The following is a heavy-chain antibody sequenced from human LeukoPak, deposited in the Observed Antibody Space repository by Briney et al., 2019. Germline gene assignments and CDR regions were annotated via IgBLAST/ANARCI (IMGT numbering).Heavy chain of an antibody. CDR3: AKDLELELPLYFDY. D-gene: IGHD1-7*01. J-gene: IGHJ4*02. CDR2: IRGSDGST. V-gene: IGHV3-23*01. CDR1: GFPFSTYA. Sequence: PGGSLRLSCAASGFPFSTYAMSWVRQAPGKGLEWVSSIRGSDGSTYYADSVKGRFTISRDNSKNTLYLQMNSLRAEDTAVYYCAKDLELELPLYFDYWGQGTLVTVSS.